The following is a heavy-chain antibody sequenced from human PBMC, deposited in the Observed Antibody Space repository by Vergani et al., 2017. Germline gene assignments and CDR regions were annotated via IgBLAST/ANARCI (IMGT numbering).Heavy chain of an antibody. V-gene: IGHV1-69*01. Sequence: QVQLVQSGAEVKKPGSSVKVSCKASGGTFSRYAISWVRQAPGQGLEWMGGSIPIFGTANYAKKCPGRVKITADESTSPAYMGLSSLRSEDTAVYYCARGSIGWAHWGDSRFDPWGQGTLVTVSS. J-gene: IGHJ5*02. CDR1: GGTFSRYA. CDR3: ARGSIGWAHWGDSRFDP. CDR2: SIPIFGTA. D-gene: IGHD2-21*01.